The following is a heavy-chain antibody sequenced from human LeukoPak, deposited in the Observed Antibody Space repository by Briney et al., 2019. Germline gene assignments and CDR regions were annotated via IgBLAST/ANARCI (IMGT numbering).Heavy chain of an antibody. CDR1: GFXXSDNY. J-gene: IGHJ4*02. V-gene: IGHV3-11*04. CDR2: ISGSGYII. D-gene: IGHD1/OR15-1a*01. Sequence: SCAAXGFXXSDNYMRWIRQAPGKGVEWVSYISGSGYIIEYVDSVKGGFTISRDNAKNSLYLQMNSLRAEDTAVYYCARGWNSDYWGQGTLVTVSS. CDR3: ARGWNSDY.